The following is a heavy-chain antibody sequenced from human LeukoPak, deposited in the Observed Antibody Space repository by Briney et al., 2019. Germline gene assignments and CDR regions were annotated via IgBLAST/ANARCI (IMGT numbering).Heavy chain of an antibody. CDR3: VEMATMKDY. V-gene: IGHV4-39*01. Sequence: PSETLSLTCTVSGGSISSGSYYWGWIRQPPGKGLEWIGSIYYSGSTYYNPSLKSRVTISVDTSKNQFSLKLSSVTAADTAVYYCVEMATMKDYWGQGTLVTVSS. D-gene: IGHD5-24*01. CDR1: GGSISSGSYY. CDR2: IYYSGST. J-gene: IGHJ4*02.